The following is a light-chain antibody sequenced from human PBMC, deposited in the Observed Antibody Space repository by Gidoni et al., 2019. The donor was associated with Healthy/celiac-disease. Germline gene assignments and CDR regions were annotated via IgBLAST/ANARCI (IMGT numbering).Light chain of an antibody. J-gene: IGKJ2*01. CDR3: QQYYSTPVT. CDR2: WAS. Sequence: DIVMTQSPDSLAVSLGERATINCKSSQRVLYSSNNTNYLAWSQQKPGQPPKLLIYWASTRESGVPDRFSGSGSGTDFTLPISSLQAEDVAVYYCQQYYSTPVTFGQGTKLEIK. CDR1: QRVLYSSNNTNY. V-gene: IGKV4-1*01.